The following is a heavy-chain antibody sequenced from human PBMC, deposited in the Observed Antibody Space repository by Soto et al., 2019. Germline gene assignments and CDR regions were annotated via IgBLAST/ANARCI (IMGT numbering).Heavy chain of an antibody. J-gene: IGHJ5*02. V-gene: IGHV4-59*01. Sequence: QVQLQESGPGLVKPSETLSLTCTVSGDSISSYYWSWIRQPPGKGLEWIGYIYFSENTNYNPSLKSRVTISIDTSKNQFSLKLNSVTAADTAVYYCATQRLSTSGWYDWFDPWGQGTLVTVSS. D-gene: IGHD6-19*01. CDR2: IYFSENT. CDR3: ATQRLSTSGWYDWFDP. CDR1: GDSISSYY.